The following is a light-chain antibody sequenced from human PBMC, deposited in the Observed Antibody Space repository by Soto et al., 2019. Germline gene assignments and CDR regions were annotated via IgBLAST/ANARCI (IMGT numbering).Light chain of an antibody. Sequence: EVVITQSPATLSVSQGEGATLSCRASQGIGSTLAWYQQKPGQTPRLLIYGASTRATGVPARFSGSGSGTDFTLTINSLQSEDFAVYYCQHYANWPLTFGGGTKADVK. CDR3: QHYANWPLT. V-gene: IGKV3-15*01. CDR2: GAS. J-gene: IGKJ4*01. CDR1: QGIGST.